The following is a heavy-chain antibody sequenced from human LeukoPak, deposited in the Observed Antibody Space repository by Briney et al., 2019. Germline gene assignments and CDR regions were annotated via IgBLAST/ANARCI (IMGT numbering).Heavy chain of an antibody. CDR1: GFTFSSYS. Sequence: PGGSLRLSCAASGFTFSSYSMNWVRQAPGKGLEWVSYISSSSSTIYYADSVKGRFTISRDNSKNTLYLQMNSLRAEDTAVYYCAKRRSDLDFDYWGQGTLVTVSS. CDR3: AKRRSDLDFDY. J-gene: IGHJ4*02. CDR2: ISSSSSTI. V-gene: IGHV3-48*01.